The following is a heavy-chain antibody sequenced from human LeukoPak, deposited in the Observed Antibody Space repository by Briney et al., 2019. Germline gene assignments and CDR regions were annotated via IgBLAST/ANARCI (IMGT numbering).Heavy chain of an antibody. CDR3: ARAPLSGWFFDY. CDR2: ISSSSSYI. CDR1: RFQFSSYA. D-gene: IGHD6-19*01. J-gene: IGHJ4*02. V-gene: IGHV3-21*01. Sequence: GGSLRLSCVASRFQFSSYAMSWVRQAPGKGLEWVSSISSSSSYIYYADSVKGRFTISRDNAKNSLYLQMNSLRAEDTAVYYCARAPLSGWFFDYWGQGTLVTVSS.